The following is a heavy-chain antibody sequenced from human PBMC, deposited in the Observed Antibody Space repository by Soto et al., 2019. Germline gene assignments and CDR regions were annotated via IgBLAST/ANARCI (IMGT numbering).Heavy chain of an antibody. Sequence: SXTLSLTCTVSGGSISSGGYYWSWIRQQPGKGLEWIGYIYYSGSTYYNPSLKSRVTISVDTSKNQFSLKLSSVTAADTALYYCARVVRIFGVVIGWFDPWGQGTLVTVSS. J-gene: IGHJ5*02. CDR3: ARVVRIFGVVIGWFDP. CDR2: IYYSGST. V-gene: IGHV4-31*03. CDR1: GGSISSGGYY. D-gene: IGHD3-3*01.